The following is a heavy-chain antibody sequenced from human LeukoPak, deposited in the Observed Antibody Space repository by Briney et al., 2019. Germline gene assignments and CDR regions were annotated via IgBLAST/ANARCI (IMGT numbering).Heavy chain of an antibody. CDR3: ARTRSSGYLTLDY. J-gene: IGHJ4*02. Sequence: GGSLRLSCAASGFIVSGDFMSWVRQVPGKGLEWVSVIYSDGSTYYADSVKGRFTISRDNAENSLYLQMSSLRAEDTAVYYCARTRSSGYLTLDYWGQGTLVTVSS. CDR2: IYSDGST. D-gene: IGHD3-22*01. V-gene: IGHV3-66*01. CDR1: GFIVSGDF.